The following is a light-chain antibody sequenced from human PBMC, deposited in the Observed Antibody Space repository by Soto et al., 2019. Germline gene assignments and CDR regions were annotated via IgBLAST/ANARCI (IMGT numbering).Light chain of an antibody. CDR1: RSDVGDYKY. V-gene: IGLV2-8*01. Sequence: QSVLTQPPSASGSPGQSVTISCTGSRSDVGDYKYVSWYQQYPGKAPKLIIYEVNRRPSGVPDRFSGSKSDNAASLTVSGLQAEDAADYYCCSYAGSSYVFGSGTKVTVL. CDR3: CSYAGSSYV. CDR2: EVN. J-gene: IGLJ1*01.